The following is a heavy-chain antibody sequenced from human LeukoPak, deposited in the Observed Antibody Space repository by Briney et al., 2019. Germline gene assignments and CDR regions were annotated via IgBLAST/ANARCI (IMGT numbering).Heavy chain of an antibody. CDR3: ARDYGRSRDYGMDV. J-gene: IGHJ6*02. V-gene: IGHV3-74*01. CDR1: GFTFSNYW. D-gene: IGHD3-10*01. Sequence: PGGSLRLSCAASGFTFSNYWMHWVRQAPGKGLVWVSRINSDGSSTTYADSAKGRFTISRDNAKNTLYLQMNSLRAEDTAVYYCARDYGRSRDYGMDVWGQGTTVTVSS. CDR2: INSDGSST.